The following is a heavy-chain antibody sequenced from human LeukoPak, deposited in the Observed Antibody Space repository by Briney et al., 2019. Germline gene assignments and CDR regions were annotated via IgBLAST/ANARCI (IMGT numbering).Heavy chain of an antibody. CDR3: ARLPLLRSRSGYPKGYYYYYMDV. CDR2: INHSGST. D-gene: IGHD3-3*01. J-gene: IGHJ6*03. Sequence: SETLSLTCAVYGGSFSGYYWSWIRQPPGKGLEWIGEINHSGSTNYNPSLKSRVTISVDTSKNQFSLKLSSVTAADTAVYYCARLPLLRSRSGYPKGYYYYYMDVWGKGTTVTVSS. CDR1: GGSFSGYY. V-gene: IGHV4-34*01.